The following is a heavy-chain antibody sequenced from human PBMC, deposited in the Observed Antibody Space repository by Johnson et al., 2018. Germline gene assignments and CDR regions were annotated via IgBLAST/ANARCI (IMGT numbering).Heavy chain of an antibody. Sequence: VQLVQSGGGLVKPGGSLRVSCAASGFTFINAWMSWVRQAPGKGLEWVGRIKRKTDGGTTDYAALVKGRFTISRDDSKNTLYLQMKSLKTEDTAIYYRTTVIYESIGYYGGGYAFDIWGQGTMVTVSS. CDR1: GFTFINAW. V-gene: IGHV3-15*01. CDR3: TTVIYESIGYYGGGYAFDI. CDR2: IKRKTDGGTT. J-gene: IGHJ3*02. D-gene: IGHD3-22*01.